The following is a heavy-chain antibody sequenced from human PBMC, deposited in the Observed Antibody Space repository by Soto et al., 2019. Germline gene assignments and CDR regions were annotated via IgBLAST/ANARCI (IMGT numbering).Heavy chain of an antibody. D-gene: IGHD5-12*01. Sequence: SETLSLTCTVSGGSISSYYWSWIRQPPGKGLEWIGYIYYSGSTNYNPSLKSRVTISVDTSKNQFSLKLSSVTAAVTALYYFARGGAYRAIRGVGEVFNIWGQGTMVTVSS. V-gene: IGHV4-59*01. CDR1: GGSISSYY. J-gene: IGHJ3*02. CDR2: IYYSGST. CDR3: ARGGAYRAIRGVGEVFNI.